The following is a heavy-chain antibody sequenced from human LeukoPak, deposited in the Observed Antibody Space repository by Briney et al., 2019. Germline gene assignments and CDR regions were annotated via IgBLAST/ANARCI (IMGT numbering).Heavy chain of an antibody. CDR3: ARVQDYYDSSGRYDY. D-gene: IGHD3-22*01. CDR2: IYYSGST. J-gene: IGHJ4*02. CDR1: GGSISSGGYY. V-gene: IGHV4-31*03. Sequence: SQTLSLTCTVSGGSISSGGYYWSWIRQHPGKGLEWIGYIYYSGSTYYNPSFKSRVTISVDTSKNQFSLKLSSVTAADTAVYYRARVQDYYDSSGRYDYWGQGTLVTVSS.